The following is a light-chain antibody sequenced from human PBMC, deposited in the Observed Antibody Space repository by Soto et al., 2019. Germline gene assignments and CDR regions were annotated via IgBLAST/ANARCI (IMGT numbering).Light chain of an antibody. V-gene: IGKV3-15*01. J-gene: IGKJ5*01. CDR2: GAS. CDR1: QSVTSN. CDR3: QQHGQWPIT. Sequence: EIVMTQSPATLSVSPGERATLSCRASQSVTSNLAWYQQKPGQAPRLLFYGASTRATGIPARFSGSGSGTEFTLTVSSLQSEDFATYYCQQHGQWPITFGQGTRLEVK.